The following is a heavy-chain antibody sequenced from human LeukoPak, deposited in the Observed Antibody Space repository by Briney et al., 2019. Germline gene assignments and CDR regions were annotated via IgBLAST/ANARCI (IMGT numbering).Heavy chain of an antibody. Sequence: SDTLSLTCTVSGGSISSYYWSWIRQPPGKGLEWIGYIYYSGSTNYNPSLKSRVTISVDTSKNQFSLKVSSVTAADTAVYYCASNYYGSGSFDYWGQGNLVTVSS. CDR3: ASNYYGSGSFDY. V-gene: IGHV4-59*08. J-gene: IGHJ4*02. D-gene: IGHD3-10*01. CDR1: GGSISSYY. CDR2: IYYSGST.